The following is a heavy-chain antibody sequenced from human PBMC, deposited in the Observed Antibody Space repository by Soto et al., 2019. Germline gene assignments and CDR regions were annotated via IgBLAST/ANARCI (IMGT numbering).Heavy chain of an antibody. V-gene: IGHV1-18*01. J-gene: IGHJ4*02. CDR3: ARDSPPVDY. CDR2: ISAYNGNT. CDR1: GYTFTNFG. Sequence: AASVKVSCKASGYTFTNFGISWVRQAPGQGLEWMGWISAYNGNTNYAQNFQGRVTMTTDTSTSTAYMELRSLRSDDTAVYYCARDSPPVDYWGQGTLVTVSS.